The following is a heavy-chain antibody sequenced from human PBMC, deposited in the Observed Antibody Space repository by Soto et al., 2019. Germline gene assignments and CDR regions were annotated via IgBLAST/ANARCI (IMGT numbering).Heavy chain of an antibody. Sequence: QVQLQESGPGLVKPSETLSLTCTVSGASISRDHWNWIRQPPGKGLEWIGEYSGTSNYNPSLRSRVTISVDTSNNRVSLKRRPVTAADSAVYYWAKYTAGGGGRGYWGQGTLVTVSS. J-gene: IGHJ4*02. CDR3: AKYTAGGGGRGY. CDR1: GASISRDH. CDR2: YSGTS. D-gene: IGHD3-16*01. V-gene: IGHV4-59*08.